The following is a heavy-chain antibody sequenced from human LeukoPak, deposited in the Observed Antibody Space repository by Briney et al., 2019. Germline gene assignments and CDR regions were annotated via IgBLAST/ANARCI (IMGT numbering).Heavy chain of an antibody. D-gene: IGHD4-17*01. CDR3: ARDYGDYDRRYFDL. CDR2: INHSGST. V-gene: IGHV4-34*01. CDR1: GGSFSGYY. Sequence: SETLSLTCAVYGGSFSGYYWSWIRQPPGKGLEWIGEINHSGSTNYNPSLKSRVTISVDTCKNQFSLKLSSVTAADTAVYYCARDYGDYDRRYFDLWGRGTLVTVSS. J-gene: IGHJ2*01.